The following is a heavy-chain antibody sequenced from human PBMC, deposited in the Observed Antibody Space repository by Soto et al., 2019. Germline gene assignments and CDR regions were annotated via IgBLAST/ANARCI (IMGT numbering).Heavy chain of an antibody. V-gene: IGHV1-69*13. D-gene: IGHD3-22*01. CDR2: IIPIFGTA. CDR3: ARGGVKYYYDSSGYSSPNYGMDV. Sequence: SVKASCKASGGTFSSYAISWVRQAPGQGLEWMGGIIPIFGTANYAQKFQGRVTITADESTSTAYMELSSLRSEDTAVYYCARGGVKYYYDSSGYSSPNYGMDVWGQGTTVTVSS. CDR1: GGTFSSYA. J-gene: IGHJ6*02.